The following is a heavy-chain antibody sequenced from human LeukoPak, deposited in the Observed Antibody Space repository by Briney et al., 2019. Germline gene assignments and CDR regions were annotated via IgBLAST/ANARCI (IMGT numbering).Heavy chain of an antibody. CDR3: AGNSLRPYYFDY. Sequence: SVKVSCKASGGTFSSYAISWVRQAPGQGLEWMGGIIPIFGTANYAQKFQGRVTITADESTSTAYMELSSLSSEDTAVYYCAGNSLRPYYFDYWGQGTLVTVSS. CDR1: GGTFSSYA. J-gene: IGHJ4*02. D-gene: IGHD2-15*01. CDR2: IIPIFGTA. V-gene: IGHV1-69*13.